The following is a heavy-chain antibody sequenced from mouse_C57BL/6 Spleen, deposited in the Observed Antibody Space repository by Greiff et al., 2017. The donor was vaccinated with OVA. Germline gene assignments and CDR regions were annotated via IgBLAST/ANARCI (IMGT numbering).Heavy chain of an antibody. CDR2: INPNNGGT. V-gene: IGHV1-18*01. D-gene: IGHD1-1*01. CDR3: ARSDYGSSYDV. CDR1: GYTFTDYN. J-gene: IGHJ1*03. Sequence: VQLQQSGPELVKPGASVKIPCKASGYTFTDYNMDWVKQSPGQSLEWIGDINPNNGGTIYNQKFKGKATLTVDKSSSTAYMELRSLTSEDTAVYYCARSDYGSSYDVWGTGTTVTVSS.